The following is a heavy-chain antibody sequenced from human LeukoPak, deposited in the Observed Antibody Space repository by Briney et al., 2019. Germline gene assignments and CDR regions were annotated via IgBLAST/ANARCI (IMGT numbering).Heavy chain of an antibody. Sequence: GGSLRLSCAASGFTVSSYYMSWVRQAPGKGLEWVSVLYSDYSTYYADSVKGRFTISRDNAKNSLYLQMNSLRAEDTAVYYCARAGRAYSSSWYWFDPWGQGTLVTVSS. CDR3: ARAGRAYSSSWYWFDP. CDR1: GFTVSSYY. D-gene: IGHD6-13*01. J-gene: IGHJ5*02. V-gene: IGHV3-53*01. CDR2: LYSDYST.